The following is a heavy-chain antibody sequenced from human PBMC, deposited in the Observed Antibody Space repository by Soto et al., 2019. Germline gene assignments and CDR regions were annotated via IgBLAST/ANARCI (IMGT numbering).Heavy chain of an antibody. CDR2: ISSSGSTI. J-gene: IGHJ4*02. D-gene: IGHD6-6*01. Sequence: GGSLRLSCAASGFTFSSYEMNWVRQAPGKGLEWVSYISSSGSTIYYADSVKGRFTISRDNAKNSLYLQMNSLRAEDTAVYYCAREGGLYSSSPWIWGQGTLVTVSS. CDR3: AREGGLYSSSPWI. CDR1: GFTFSSYE. V-gene: IGHV3-48*03.